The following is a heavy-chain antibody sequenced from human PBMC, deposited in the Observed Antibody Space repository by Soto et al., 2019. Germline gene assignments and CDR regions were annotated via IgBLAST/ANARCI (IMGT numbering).Heavy chain of an antibody. CDR3: ARRYGSCFDI. J-gene: IGHJ3*02. CDR1: GGSISSYY. V-gene: IGHV4-59*08. D-gene: IGHD3-10*01. Sequence: QVQLQESGPGLVKPSETLSLTCTVSGGSISSYYWSWIRQPPGKGLEWIGYIYYSGSSNYNPSLKSRITISVDTSKNQFSLKLSSVTAADTAAYYCARRYGSCFDIWGQGTMVTVSS. CDR2: IYYSGSS.